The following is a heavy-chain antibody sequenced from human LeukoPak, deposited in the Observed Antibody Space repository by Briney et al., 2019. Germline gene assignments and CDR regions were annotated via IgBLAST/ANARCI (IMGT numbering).Heavy chain of an antibody. CDR2: ISGSGGST. Sequence: RGSLRLSCAASGFTFSSYAMSWVRQAPGKGLEWVSAISGSGGSTYYADSVKGRFTISRDNSKNTLYLQMNSLRTEDTAVYYCGRIAINANNGMDVWGQGTTVTVSS. CDR3: GRIAINANNGMDV. CDR1: GFTFSSYA. D-gene: IGHD1/OR15-1a*01. V-gene: IGHV3-23*01. J-gene: IGHJ6*02.